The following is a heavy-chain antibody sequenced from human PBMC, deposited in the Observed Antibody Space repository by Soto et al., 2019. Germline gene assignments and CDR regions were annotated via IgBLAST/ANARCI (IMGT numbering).Heavy chain of an antibody. CDR2: LSGSGDET. CDR1: GFTFGSYA. J-gene: IGHJ5*02. D-gene: IGHD2-21*01. V-gene: IGHV3-23*01. Sequence: GGSLRLSCAGSGFTFGSYAMSWVRQAPGKGLEWVAGLSGSGDETHYADPVKGRFTVSRDNSNNTLYLQMNSLRAEDTAVYYCAKGKDIVMGNWFDPWGQGTLVTVSS. CDR3: AKGKDIVMGNWFDP.